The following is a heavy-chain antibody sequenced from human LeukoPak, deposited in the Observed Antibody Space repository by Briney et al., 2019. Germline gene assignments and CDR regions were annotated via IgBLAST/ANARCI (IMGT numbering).Heavy chain of an antibody. V-gene: IGHV3-23*01. D-gene: IGHD6-19*01. CDR1: GFTFSSYA. Sequence: GGSLRLSCAASGFTFSSYAMSWVRQAPGKGLEWVSAISGSGGSTYYADSMKGRFTISRDNSKNTLYLQMNSLRAEDTAVYYCAKGGQWLVPSYYYGMDVWGQGTTVTVS. CDR3: AKGGQWLVPSYYYGMDV. CDR2: ISGSGGST. J-gene: IGHJ6*02.